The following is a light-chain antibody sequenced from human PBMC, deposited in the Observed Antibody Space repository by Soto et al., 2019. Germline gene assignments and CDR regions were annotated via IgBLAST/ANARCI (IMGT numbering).Light chain of an antibody. CDR1: NSNIGAGYD. CDR3: QSNDSSLSGSV. Sequence: QSVLTQPPSVSGAPGQRVTISCTGSNSNIGAGYDVHWYQQLPGTAPKLLIYGNSNRPSGVPDRFSCSKSVTSASLAITGLQAADEADYSCQSNDSSLSGSVFGTGTKVTVL. V-gene: IGLV1-40*01. CDR2: GNS. J-gene: IGLJ1*01.